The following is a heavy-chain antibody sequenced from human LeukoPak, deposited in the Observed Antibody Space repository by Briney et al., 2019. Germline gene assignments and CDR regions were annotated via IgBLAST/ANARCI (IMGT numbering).Heavy chain of an antibody. CDR1: GGTFSSYA. CDR2: IIPIFGTA. V-gene: IGHV1-69*01. Sequence: SVKVSCKASGGTFSSYAISWVRQAPGQGLEWMGGIIPIFGTANYAQKFQGRVTITADESTSTAYMELSSLRSDDTAVYYCAREGSSGYDAFDIWGQGTMVTVSS. CDR3: AREGSSGYDAFDI. J-gene: IGHJ3*02. D-gene: IGHD3-22*01.